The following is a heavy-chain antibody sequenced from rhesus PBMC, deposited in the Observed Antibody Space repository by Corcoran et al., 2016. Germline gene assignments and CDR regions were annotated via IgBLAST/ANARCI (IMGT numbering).Heavy chain of an antibody. V-gene: IGHV3S11*01. CDR2: NKIKADGGTA. J-gene: IGHJ1*01. CDR3: TRETYCSGIYGYGYLEF. D-gene: IGHD2-27*01. Sequence: EVQLVESGGGLVQPGGSLRLSCAASGFTFSSYWLSWVRQAPGKGLEWVGFNKIKADGGTATYAESEKGRCTISRDDSKNKLYLQMNSLKTEDTAVYYCTRETYCSGIYGYGYLEFWGQGALVSVSS. CDR1: GFTFSSYW.